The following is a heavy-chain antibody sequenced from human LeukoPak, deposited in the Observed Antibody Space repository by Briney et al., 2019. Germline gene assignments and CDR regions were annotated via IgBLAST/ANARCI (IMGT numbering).Heavy chain of an antibody. Sequence: ASVKVSCKVTGYTLTELSMHWVRQAPGKGLEWMGGFDPEDGETIYAQKFQGRVTMTEDTSTDTAYMEPSSLRSEDTAVYYCATEVSYDSSGYYDFDYWGQGTLVTVSS. CDR1: GYTLTELS. CDR3: ATEVSYDSSGYYDFDY. D-gene: IGHD3-22*01. J-gene: IGHJ4*02. V-gene: IGHV1-24*01. CDR2: FDPEDGET.